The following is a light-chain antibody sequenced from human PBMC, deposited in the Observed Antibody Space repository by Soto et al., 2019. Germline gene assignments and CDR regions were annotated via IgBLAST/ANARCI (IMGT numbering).Light chain of an antibody. V-gene: IGLV2-14*01. CDR1: ISDVGGYNF. Sequence: QSALTQPASVSGSPGQSITISCTGTISDVGGYNFVSWYQQHPGKAPKLMIYEVNSRPSGVSNRFSGSKSGNTASLTIFGLRAEDEADYYCSSYTSSTTRVFGGGTKLTVL. CDR3: SSYTSSTTRV. CDR2: EVN. J-gene: IGLJ3*02.